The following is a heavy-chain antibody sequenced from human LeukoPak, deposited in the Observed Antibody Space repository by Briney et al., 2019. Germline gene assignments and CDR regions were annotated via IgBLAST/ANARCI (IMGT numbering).Heavy chain of an antibody. CDR1: GGSISSGGYY. CDR2: IYYSGST. D-gene: IGHD3-22*01. CDR3: AIDSSGPVGGFDI. J-gene: IGHJ3*02. V-gene: IGHV4-31*03. Sequence: SETLSLTCTVSGGSISSGGYYWSWIRQHPGKGLEWIGYIYYSGSTYYNPSLKSRVTISVDTSKNQFSLKLSSVTAADTAVYYCAIDSSGPVGGFDIWGQGTMVTVSS.